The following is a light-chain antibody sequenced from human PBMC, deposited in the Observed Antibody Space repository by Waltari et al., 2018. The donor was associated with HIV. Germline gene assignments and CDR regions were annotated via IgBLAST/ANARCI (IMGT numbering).Light chain of an antibody. V-gene: IGKV3-15*01. J-gene: IGKJ1*01. Sequence: DIVMTQSPATLSVSPGERAILSCRARQSVNSDLAWYQQRPGQAPRLLIYGASTRATGIPARFSGSGSGTEFTLTINSLQSEDFAVYYCQQYNNWPPWTFGQGTKVEIK. CDR1: QSVNSD. CDR2: GAS. CDR3: QQYNNWPPWT.